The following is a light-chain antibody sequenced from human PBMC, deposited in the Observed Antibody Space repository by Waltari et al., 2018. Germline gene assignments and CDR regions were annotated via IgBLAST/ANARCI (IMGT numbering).Light chain of an antibody. Sequence: QSVLTQPPSASGTPGQTVTISCSGGDSNIARNSVNWYPKFPGAAPKLPIFRNNQLPSGFPDRFSGSKSGTSASLAISGLQSEDESDYVCAAWDDSRNGWVFGAGTRVAVL. V-gene: IGLV1-44*01. J-gene: IGLJ3*02. CDR3: AAWDDSRNGWV. CDR1: DSNIARNS. CDR2: RNN.